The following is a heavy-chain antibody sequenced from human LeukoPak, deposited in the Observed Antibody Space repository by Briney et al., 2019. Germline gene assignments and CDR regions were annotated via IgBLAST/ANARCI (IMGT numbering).Heavy chain of an antibody. CDR2: ISYDGSNK. J-gene: IGHJ3*02. D-gene: IGHD4-23*01. Sequence: GGSLRLSCAASGFTFSSYGMHWVRQAPGKGLEWVAIISYDGSNKHYADSVKGRFTISRDTSKNTLYLQMNSLRAEDTAAYYCAKEDTRGGNSLFIAFDIWGQGTMVTVSS. CDR1: GFTFSSYG. CDR3: AKEDTRGGNSLFIAFDI. V-gene: IGHV3-30*18.